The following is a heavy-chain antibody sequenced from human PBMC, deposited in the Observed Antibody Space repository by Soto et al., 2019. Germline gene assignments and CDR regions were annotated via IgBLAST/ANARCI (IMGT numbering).Heavy chain of an antibody. CDR3: VRDSLYAFDL. CDR2: IWTRSSLI. V-gene: IGHV3-48*02. Sequence: GGSLRLSCAASGFTFSSYSLNWVRQAPGKGLEWVSYIWTRSSLISYADSVRGRFTISRDNAKSSLYLQMNSLTDEDTAVYYCVRDSLYAFDLWGHGTTVTVSS. J-gene: IGHJ3*01. CDR1: GFTFSSYS.